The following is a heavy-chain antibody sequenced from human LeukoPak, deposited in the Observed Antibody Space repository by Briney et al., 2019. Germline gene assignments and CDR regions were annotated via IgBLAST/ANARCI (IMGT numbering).Heavy chain of an antibody. D-gene: IGHD5-12*01. V-gene: IGHV3-73*01. CDR3: TRVGSGYPFDY. J-gene: IGHJ4*02. Sequence: GGSLRLSSAASGFTFSGSAMHWVRQASGKGLEWVGRIRNKANNYATTYAAAVKGRFTISRDDSQNTAYLQMNSLKTEDTAVYYCTRVGSGYPFDYWGQGTLVTVSS. CDR2: IRNKANNYAT. CDR1: GFTFSGSA.